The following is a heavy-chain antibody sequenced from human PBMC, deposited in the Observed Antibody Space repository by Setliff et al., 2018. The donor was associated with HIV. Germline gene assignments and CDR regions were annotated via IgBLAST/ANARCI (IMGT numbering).Heavy chain of an antibody. CDR2: ISPNNGDK. CDR1: GYSFTDYF. Sequence: ASVKVSCKASGYSFTDYFMHWVRQAPGQGLEWMGWISPNNGDKNIPQSFQGRVTMTRDTSINTAYMELSGLRSDDTAVYYCVRDSARPGGITPPWGQGTLVTVSS. CDR3: VRDSARPGGITPP. J-gene: IGHJ5*02. V-gene: IGHV1-2*02. D-gene: IGHD3-16*01.